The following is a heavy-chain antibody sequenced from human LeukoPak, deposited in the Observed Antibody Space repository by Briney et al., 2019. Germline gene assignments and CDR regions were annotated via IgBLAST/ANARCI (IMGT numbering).Heavy chain of an antibody. CDR3: ARDLCSGGTYCGGLQY. J-gene: IGHJ4*02. Sequence: EGSLRLSCAASGFTVSTNYMSWVRQAPGKGLEWVSGGSTYYADSVKGRFTISRDNSKNTLYLQMNSLRAEDTAVYYCARDLCSGGTYCGGLQYWGQGTLVTVSS. CDR1: GFTVSTNY. V-gene: IGHV3-66*01. CDR2: GST. D-gene: IGHD2-21*01.